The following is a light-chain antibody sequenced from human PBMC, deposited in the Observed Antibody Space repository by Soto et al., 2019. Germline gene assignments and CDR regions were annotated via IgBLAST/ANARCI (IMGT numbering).Light chain of an antibody. CDR1: QSVSSN. V-gene: IGKV3D-15*01. CDR2: GAS. J-gene: IGKJ5*01. CDR3: QQYNNWLIT. Sequence: EIVMTQSPATLSLSPGERATLSCRASQSVSSNLAWYQQKPGQAPGLLIYGASTRATGIPARFSGSGSGTEFTLTISSLQSEDFAVYYCQQYNNWLITFGQGTRLEIK.